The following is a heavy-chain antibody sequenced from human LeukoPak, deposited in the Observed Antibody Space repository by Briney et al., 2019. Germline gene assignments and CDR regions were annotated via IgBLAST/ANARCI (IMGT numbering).Heavy chain of an antibody. J-gene: IGHJ4*02. V-gene: IGHV1-69*01. CDR3: ARDDRDYGDPGNDY. D-gene: IGHD4-17*01. CDR2: IIPIFGTA. Sequence: GASVKVSCKASGGTFSSYAISWVRQAPGQGLEWMGGIIPIFGTANYAQKFQGRVTITADESTSTAYMELSSLRSEDTAVYYCARDDRDYGDPGNDYWGQGTLVTVSS. CDR1: GGTFSSYA.